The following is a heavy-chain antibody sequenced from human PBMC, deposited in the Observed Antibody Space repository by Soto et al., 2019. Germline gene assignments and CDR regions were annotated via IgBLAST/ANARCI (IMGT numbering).Heavy chain of an antibody. CDR2: VSGSGGTT. D-gene: IGHD2-2*01. Sequence: EVQLLESGGGLVQPGGSLRLSCVASGFTFSTYAMSWVRQAPREGLEWVSVVSGSGGTTHYADSVKGRFTISRDNSKNTLYLQMNSLRAEDSATYYCARYCSPTSCTIRYGMDVWGQGTTVTVSS. CDR3: ARYCSPTSCTIRYGMDV. CDR1: GFTFSTYA. V-gene: IGHV3-23*01. J-gene: IGHJ6*02.